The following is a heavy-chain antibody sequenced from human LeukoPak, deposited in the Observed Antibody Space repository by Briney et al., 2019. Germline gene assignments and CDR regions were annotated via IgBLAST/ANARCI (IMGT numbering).Heavy chain of an antibody. J-gene: IGHJ5*02. CDR1: GFTFSGYT. CDR2: ITISSTYT. Sequence: PGGSLRLSCAASGFTFSGYTMNWIRQAPGKGLEWVSSITISSTYTYYADSVKGRFTISRDDAENSLYLQMNSLRAEDTAVYYCSGYNWFDPWGQGTLVTVSS. CDR3: SGYNWFDP. V-gene: IGHV3-21*01.